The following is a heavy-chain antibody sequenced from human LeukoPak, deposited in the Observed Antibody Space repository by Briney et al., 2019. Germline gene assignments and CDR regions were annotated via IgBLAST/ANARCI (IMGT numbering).Heavy chain of an antibody. V-gene: IGHV3-30*04. D-gene: IGHD3-3*01. Sequence: PGGSLRLSCAASGFTFSSYAMHWVRQAPGKGLEWVAVISYDGSNKYYADSVKGRFTISRDNSKNTLYLQMNSLRAEDTAVYYCTTAPFGHYYYGMDVWGQGTTVTVSS. J-gene: IGHJ6*02. CDR2: ISYDGSNK. CDR1: GFTFSSYA. CDR3: TTAPFGHYYYGMDV.